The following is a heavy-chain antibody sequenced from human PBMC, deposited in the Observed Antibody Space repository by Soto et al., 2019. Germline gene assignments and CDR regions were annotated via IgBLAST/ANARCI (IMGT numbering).Heavy chain of an antibody. CDR1: GDTFSSYA. CDR3: ARERSRYDRSGYYRPDH. J-gene: IGHJ4*02. CDR2: IIPILGTP. V-gene: IGHV1-69*10. D-gene: IGHD3-22*01. Sequence: SVKVSCKASGDTFSSYAISWVRQAPGQGLEWMGGIIPILGTPNYAQKFQGRVTITADKSTSTAYMELSSLRSEDTAVYYCARERSRYDRSGYYRPDHWGQGTLVTVSS.